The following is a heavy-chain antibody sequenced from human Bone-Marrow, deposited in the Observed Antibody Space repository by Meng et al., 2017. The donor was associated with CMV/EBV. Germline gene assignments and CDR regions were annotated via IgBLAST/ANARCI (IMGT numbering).Heavy chain of an antibody. CDR3: ARVGSSGWYEY. J-gene: IGHJ4*02. V-gene: IGHV1-46*01. CDR1: GCTFTSYY. Sequence: QVQLVESWAEVKKLGDSVTVSCKAAGCTFTSYYMHWVRQDPGQGLEWMGIINPSGGSTSYAQKFQGGGAMTRDTSTSTVYMELSSLRSEDTDVYYCARVGSSGWYEYWGQGTLVTVSS. CDR2: INPSGGST. D-gene: IGHD6-19*01.